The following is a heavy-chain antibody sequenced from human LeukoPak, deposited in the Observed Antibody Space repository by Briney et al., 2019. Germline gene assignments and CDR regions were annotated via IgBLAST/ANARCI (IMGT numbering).Heavy chain of an antibody. J-gene: IGHJ3*02. CDR1: GGSISSSSYF. V-gene: IGHV4-39*07. D-gene: IGHD3-22*01. CDR2: IYYTGLT. Sequence: SETLSLTCTVSGGSISSSSYFWGWIRQPPGKGLEWIGNIYYTGLTYYSPSLKSRVTISVDTSKNQFSLKLSSVTAADTAVYYCARPLTYYYDTGAFDIWGQGTMVTVSS. CDR3: ARPLTYYYDTGAFDI.